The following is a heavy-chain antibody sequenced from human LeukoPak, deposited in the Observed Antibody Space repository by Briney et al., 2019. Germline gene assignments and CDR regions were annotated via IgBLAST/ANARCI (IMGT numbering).Heavy chain of an antibody. CDR1: GFTFSNYA. CDR3: AKDLEVGATPYYFDY. D-gene: IGHD1-26*01. J-gene: IGHJ4*02. Sequence: GGSLRLSCAASGFTFSNYAMSWVRQAPGKGLEWVSGISASSGSTYYADSVKGRFTVSRDNSKNTLYLQMNTLRAEDTAVYYCAKDLEVGATPYYFDYWGQGTLVTVSS. V-gene: IGHV3-23*01. CDR2: ISASSGST.